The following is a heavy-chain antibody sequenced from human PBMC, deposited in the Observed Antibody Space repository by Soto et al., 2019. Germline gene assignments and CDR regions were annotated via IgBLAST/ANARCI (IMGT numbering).Heavy chain of an antibody. CDR2: TYYRSKWYN. Sequence: SQTLSLTCAISGDSVSSNSAAWNWIRQSPSRGLEWLGRTYYRSKWYNDYAVSVKSRITINPDTSKNQFSLQLNSVTTEDTAVYYCARGITMVRGVIINRAFDIWGQGTMVTVSS. CDR1: GDSVSSNSAA. J-gene: IGHJ3*02. V-gene: IGHV6-1*01. D-gene: IGHD3-10*01. CDR3: ARGITMVRGVIINRAFDI.